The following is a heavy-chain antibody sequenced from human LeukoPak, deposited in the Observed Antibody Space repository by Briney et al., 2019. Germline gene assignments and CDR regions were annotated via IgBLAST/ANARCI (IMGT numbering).Heavy chain of an antibody. J-gene: IGHJ4*02. CDR3: AKEFVVVPCNTNYFDY. V-gene: IGHV3-23*01. D-gene: IGHD2-21*01. Sequence: GGSLRLSCAASGFTFSNYAMTWVRQAPGKGLEWVSTISGSGGDTYYADSVKGRFTVSRDNSRNTLYLQMKSLRAEDTAVYYCAKEFVVVPCNTNYFDYWGQGTLVIVSS. CDR1: GFTFSNYA. CDR2: ISGSGGDT.